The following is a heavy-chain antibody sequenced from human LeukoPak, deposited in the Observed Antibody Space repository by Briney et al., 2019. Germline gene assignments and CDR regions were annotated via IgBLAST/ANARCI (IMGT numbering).Heavy chain of an antibody. Sequence: SETLSLTCTVSGVSISSYYWSWIRQAPGKGLEWIGTIYYSGSTYYNPSLKSRVTISVDTSKNQFSLKLRSVTAADTAVYYCASGPQEIVVVVVASDAFDIWGQGTMVTVSS. V-gene: IGHV4-39*01. CDR3: ASGPQEIVVVVVASDAFDI. D-gene: IGHD2-15*01. CDR1: GVSISSYY. CDR2: IYYSGST. J-gene: IGHJ3*02.